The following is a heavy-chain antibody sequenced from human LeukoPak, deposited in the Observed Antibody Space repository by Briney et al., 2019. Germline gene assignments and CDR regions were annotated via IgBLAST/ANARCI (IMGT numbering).Heavy chain of an antibody. V-gene: IGHV3-13*01. CDR3: VRGALPGDNCYFSL. CDR2: FGSAGDT. CDR1: GFPFSAYD. J-gene: IGHJ2*01. Sequence: PGGSLRLSCATSGFPFSAYDMHWVRQAPGKGLEWVSDFGSAGDTYYPGAVKGRFTISRDYAKNSLFLQMNNLIAGDTAVYFCVRGALPGDNCYFSLWGRGTLVTVSS.